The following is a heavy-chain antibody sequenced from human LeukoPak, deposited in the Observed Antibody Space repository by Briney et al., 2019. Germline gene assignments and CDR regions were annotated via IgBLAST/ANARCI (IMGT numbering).Heavy chain of an antibody. Sequence: SETLSLTCTVSGASISDSDFFWAWVRQPPGKGLEWIGNIYYSGTTYYNPSLKSRVSVSMDTSKNQFSLKLSSVTAADTAVYYCVRDVGTSDAFDIWGQGTMVIVSS. CDR2: IYYSGTT. CDR1: GASISDSDFF. CDR3: VRDVGTSDAFDI. J-gene: IGHJ3*02. V-gene: IGHV4-39*07. D-gene: IGHD1-1*01.